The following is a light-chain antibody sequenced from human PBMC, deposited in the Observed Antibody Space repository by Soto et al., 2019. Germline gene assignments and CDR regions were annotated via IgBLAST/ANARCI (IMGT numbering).Light chain of an antibody. CDR3: HSYDSSLNGYM. J-gene: IGLJ3*02. CDR1: SSNIGAGYD. V-gene: IGLV1-40*01. Sequence: QSVLTQPPSVSGAPGQKITISCTGSSSNIGAGYDVQWYQQLPGTAPKLLIYGNDNRPLGVPDRFSGSKSATSASLAITELQAEDETYYYCHSYDSSLNGYMFGGGTKLTVL. CDR2: GND.